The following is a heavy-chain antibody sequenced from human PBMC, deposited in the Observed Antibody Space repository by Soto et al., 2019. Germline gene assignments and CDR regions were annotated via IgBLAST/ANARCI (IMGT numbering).Heavy chain of an antibody. CDR3: AAILGMDV. J-gene: IGHJ6*02. D-gene: IGHD3-3*02. Sequence: EVQLVESGGGLVQPGGSLRLSCAVSGFTFSNYWMSWVRQAPGKGLEWVANIKKDGSEKSYVDSVKGRFIISRDNGKKSLYMQMNDLRAEDTAVYYCAAILGMDVWGQGTTVTVSS. CDR2: IKKDGSEK. CDR1: GFTFSNYW. V-gene: IGHV3-7*05.